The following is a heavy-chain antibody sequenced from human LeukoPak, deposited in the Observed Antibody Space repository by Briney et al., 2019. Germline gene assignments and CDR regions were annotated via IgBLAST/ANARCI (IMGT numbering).Heavy chain of an antibody. Sequence: GGSLRLSCAASGFTFSYYWMSWVRQAPGKGLEWVANIKQDGSEKYYVDSVKGRFTISRDNAKNSLYLQMNSLRAEDMALYYCAKGGGYDPYYFDYWGQGTLVTVSS. CDR3: AKGGGYDPYYFDY. D-gene: IGHD5-12*01. CDR1: GFTFSYYW. J-gene: IGHJ4*02. CDR2: IKQDGSEK. V-gene: IGHV3-7*03.